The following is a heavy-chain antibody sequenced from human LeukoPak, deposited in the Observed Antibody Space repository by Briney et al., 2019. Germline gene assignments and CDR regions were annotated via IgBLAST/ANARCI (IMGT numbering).Heavy chain of an antibody. D-gene: IGHD4-23*01. CDR3: ARDGDYGGNWDY. Sequence: ASVKVSCKASGYTFTSYGISWVRQAPGQGLEWMGWINAYNGNTNCAQKFQARVTMTTDTSTSTGYMELRSLRSDDTAVYYCARDGDYGGNWDYWGQGTLVTVSS. J-gene: IGHJ4*02. CDR1: GYTFTSYG. V-gene: IGHV1-18*01. CDR2: INAYNGNT.